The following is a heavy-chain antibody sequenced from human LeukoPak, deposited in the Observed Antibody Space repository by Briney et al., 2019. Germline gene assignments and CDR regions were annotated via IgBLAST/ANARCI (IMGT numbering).Heavy chain of an antibody. D-gene: IGHD3-22*01. J-gene: IGHJ4*02. CDR1: GFTVSSNY. V-gene: IGHV3-66*01. CDR3: ARDRYYDSSGYYPFDY. CDR2: IYSGGST. Sequence: GGSLRLSCAASGFTVSSNYMSWVRQAPGKGLEWVSVIYSGGSTYYADSMKGRFTISRDNSKNTLYLQMNSLRAEDTAVYYCARDRYYDSSGYYPFDYWGQGTLVTVSS.